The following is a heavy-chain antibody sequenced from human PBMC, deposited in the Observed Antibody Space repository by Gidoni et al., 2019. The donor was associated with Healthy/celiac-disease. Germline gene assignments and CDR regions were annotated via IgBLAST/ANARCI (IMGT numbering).Heavy chain of an antibody. CDR2: ISSSSSYI. J-gene: IGHJ6*02. D-gene: IGHD6-13*01. CDR1: GFTFSSYS. V-gene: IGHV3-21*01. CDR3: ARDQGYSSSLFVLRKYGMDV. Sequence: EVQLVESGGGLVKPGGSLRLSCAASGFTFSSYSMNWVRQAPGKGLEWVSSISSSSSYIYYADSVKGRFTISRDNAKNSLYLQMNSLRAEDTAVYYCARDQGYSSSLFVLRKYGMDVWGQGTTVTVSS.